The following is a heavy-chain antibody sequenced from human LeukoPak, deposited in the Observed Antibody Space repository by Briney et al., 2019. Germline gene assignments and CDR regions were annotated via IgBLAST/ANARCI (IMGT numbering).Heavy chain of an antibody. Sequence: PSETLSLTCTVSGDSIGSSSYYWGWIRQPPGKGLEWIGSIYYTGNTYYNPSLKSRVTISIDTSKSHFSLNLSSVTAADTAIYYCARDGPPADAFDIWGQGTTVTVSS. CDR1: GDSIGSSSYY. CDR3: ARDGPPADAFDI. V-gene: IGHV4-39*07. CDR2: IYYTGNT. J-gene: IGHJ3*02.